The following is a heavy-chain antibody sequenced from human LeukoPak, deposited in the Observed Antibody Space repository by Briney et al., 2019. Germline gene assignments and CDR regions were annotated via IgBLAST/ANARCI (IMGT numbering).Heavy chain of an antibody. D-gene: IGHD3-22*01. Sequence: PGGSLRLSCAASGFTFSSYWMSWVRQAPGKGLEWVANIKQDGSEKYYVDSVKGRFTISRDNAKNSLYLQMNSLRAEDTAVYYSARGAYYYDSSGYGLFDYWGQGTLVTVSS. CDR2: IKQDGSEK. J-gene: IGHJ4*02. CDR3: ARGAYYYDSSGYGLFDY. CDR1: GFTFSSYW. V-gene: IGHV3-7*01.